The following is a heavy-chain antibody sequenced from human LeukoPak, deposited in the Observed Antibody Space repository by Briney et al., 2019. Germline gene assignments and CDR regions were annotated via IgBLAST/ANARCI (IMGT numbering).Heavy chain of an antibody. CDR2: INPNSGST. V-gene: IGHV1-2*02. Sequence: ASVKVSCKASGYTFTGYYMHWVRQAPGQGLEWMGWINPNSGSTNYAQKFQGRVTMTRDTSISTAYMELSRLRSDDTAVYYCAREGGSSGWDYEELNYWGQGTLVTVSS. J-gene: IGHJ4*02. CDR3: AREGGSSGWDYEELNY. CDR1: GYTFTGYY. D-gene: IGHD6-19*01.